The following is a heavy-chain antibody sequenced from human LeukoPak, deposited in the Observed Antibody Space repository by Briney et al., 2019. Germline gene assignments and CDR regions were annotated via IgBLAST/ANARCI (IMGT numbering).Heavy chain of an antibody. CDR1: GYTLTELF. J-gene: IGHJ5*02. Sequence: ASVKVSCKVSGYTLTELFMHWVRQTPGKGLEWMGGFDPEDGETIYAQKFQGRVTMTEDTSTDTAYMELSSLRSEDTAVYYCATDKGGYYNWFDPWGQGTLVTVSS. V-gene: IGHV1-24*01. CDR3: ATDKGGYYNWFDP. CDR2: FDPEDGET. D-gene: IGHD3-22*01.